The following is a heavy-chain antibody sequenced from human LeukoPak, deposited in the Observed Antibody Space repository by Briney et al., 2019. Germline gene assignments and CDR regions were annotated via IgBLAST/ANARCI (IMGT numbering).Heavy chain of an antibody. V-gene: IGHV3-11*01. J-gene: IGHJ6*02. Sequence: PGGSLRLSCAASGFTFSDFYMSWIRQAPGKGLEGLSYIGGSGTDIKYADSVKGRFTISRDNAKKSLYLKMTSMRVEDAAVYYCARDRCTGAACSGYYHGMDVWGQGTTVTVSS. CDR1: GFTFSDFY. D-gene: IGHD2-8*02. CDR3: ARDRCTGAACSGYYHGMDV. CDR2: IGGSGTDI.